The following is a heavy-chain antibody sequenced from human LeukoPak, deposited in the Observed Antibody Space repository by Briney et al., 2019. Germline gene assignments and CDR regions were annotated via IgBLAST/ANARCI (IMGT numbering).Heavy chain of an antibody. CDR1: GFSFSSNW. Sequence: PGGSLRLSCAASGFSFSSNWMHWVRQSPGEGLVWVSRINTVGDKSNYVDSVKGRFTISRDNSKNTLYLQMNSLRAEDTAVYYCAKDKRRWLQLVDYWGQGTLVTVSS. CDR3: AKDKRRWLQLVDY. CDR2: INTVGDKS. D-gene: IGHD5-24*01. J-gene: IGHJ4*02. V-gene: IGHV3-74*01.